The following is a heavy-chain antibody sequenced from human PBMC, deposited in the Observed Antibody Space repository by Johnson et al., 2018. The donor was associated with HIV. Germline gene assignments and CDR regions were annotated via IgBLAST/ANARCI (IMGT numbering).Heavy chain of an antibody. CDR2: ISYDGSNK. Sequence: QVQLVESGGGLVQPGRSLRLSCAASAFPFDDHALHWVRQSPGKGLEWVAVISYDGSNKYYADSVKGRFTISRDNSKNTLYLQMNSLRPEDTAMYYCARDDYYDTSNHLDIWGQGTMVTVSS. J-gene: IGHJ3*02. V-gene: IGHV3-30-3*01. D-gene: IGHD3-22*01. CDR1: AFPFDDHA. CDR3: ARDDYYDTSNHLDI.